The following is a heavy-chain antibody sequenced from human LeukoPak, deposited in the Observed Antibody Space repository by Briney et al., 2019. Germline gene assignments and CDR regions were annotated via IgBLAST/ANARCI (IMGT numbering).Heavy chain of an antibody. CDR2: MYVGGTT. J-gene: IGHJ3*01. D-gene: IGHD2-2*02. CDR3: ARSRCYNCAFDV. Sequence: PSETLSLTCTVSGASMNSYYWNWIRQPAGMGLEWIGRMYVGGTTNYNHSLKSRVTMSVDTSKIQFSLKLNSVTAADTAVYYCARSRCYNCAFDVWGQGTMVTVSS. CDR1: GASMNSYY. V-gene: IGHV4-4*07.